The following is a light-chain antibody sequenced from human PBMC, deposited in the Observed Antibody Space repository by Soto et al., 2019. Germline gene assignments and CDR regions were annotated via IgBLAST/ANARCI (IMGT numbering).Light chain of an antibody. Sequence: ETMLTQSPAPLSASPGERVTLSYRATQSVTYNLAWYQQKPGQAPRLLIYGAPTRATGIPARFSGRGSGTDFTLTISSVEPEDFAMYYCHQRNQFGQGTRLEIK. CDR1: QSVTYN. CDR3: HQRNQ. J-gene: IGKJ5*01. CDR2: GAP. V-gene: IGKV3-15*01.